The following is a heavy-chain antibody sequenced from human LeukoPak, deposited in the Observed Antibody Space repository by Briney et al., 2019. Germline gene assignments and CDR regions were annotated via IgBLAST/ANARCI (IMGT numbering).Heavy chain of an antibody. CDR1: GFPFSTSA. Sequence: PGGSLRLSCVASGFPFSTSAMNWVRRAPGKGLKWVSGFSAHGNTYYADSVKGRFIISRDISKNTLYLQLNSLGAEDTAVYYCAKNAGYSPFDYWGQGTLVTVSS. V-gene: IGHV3-23*01. CDR2: FSAHGNT. D-gene: IGHD4-23*01. CDR3: AKNAGYSPFDY. J-gene: IGHJ4*02.